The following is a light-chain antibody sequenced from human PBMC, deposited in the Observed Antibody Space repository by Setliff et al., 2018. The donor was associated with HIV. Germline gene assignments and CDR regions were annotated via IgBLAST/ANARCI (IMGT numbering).Light chain of an antibody. Sequence: QSALAQPASVSGSLGQSINISCTGTSSDVGAHNLVSWYQQHPGEAPKLIIYDVRYRPSGVSNRFSGSKSGNTASLTISSLHSEDEADYFCNSYAGEDAHVVFGGGTKGTVL. V-gene: IGLV2-14*03. CDR2: DVR. CDR3: NSYAGEDAHVV. J-gene: IGLJ2*01. CDR1: SSDVGAHNL.